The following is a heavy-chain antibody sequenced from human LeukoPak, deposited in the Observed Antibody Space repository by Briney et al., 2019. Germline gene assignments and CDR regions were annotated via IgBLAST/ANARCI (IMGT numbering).Heavy chain of an antibody. D-gene: IGHD3-10*01. CDR1: GGSISSSHYY. CDR3: ARQISDYYYYYIDV. CDR2: IYYSGTT. Sequence: SETLSLXCTVSGGSISSSHYYWGWIRQTPGKGLEWIETIYYSGTTYYNPSLESRATISEDTSKNQFSLTLRSVTAADTAVYYCARQISDYYYYYIDVWGKGTTVTVSS. V-gene: IGHV4-39*01. J-gene: IGHJ6*03.